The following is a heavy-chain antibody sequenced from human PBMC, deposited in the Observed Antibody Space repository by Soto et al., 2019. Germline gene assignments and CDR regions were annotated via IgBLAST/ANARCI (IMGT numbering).Heavy chain of an antibody. CDR3: AKGSNYDFWSGYFFDH. CDR2: MSGSGAST. D-gene: IGHD3-3*01. CDR1: GFTFSSYA. J-gene: IGHJ4*02. V-gene: IGHV3-23*01. Sequence: PGGSLRLSCAASGFTFSSYAMTWVRQAPGKGLEWVSVMSGSGASTYYVDSVKGRFTISRDNSKNTLYLQMNSLRAEDTAVYYCAKGSNYDFWSGYFFDHWGQGTLVTAPQ.